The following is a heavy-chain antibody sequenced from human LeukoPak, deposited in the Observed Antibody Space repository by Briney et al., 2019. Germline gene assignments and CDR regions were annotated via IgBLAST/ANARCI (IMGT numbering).Heavy chain of an antibody. CDR3: ARSSIAATDRPYYFDY. Sequence: ASVKVSCKASGYTFTSYYMHWVRQAPGQGLEWMGLINPSGGSTSYAQKFQGRVTMTRDTSTSTVYMELSSLRSEDTAVYYCARSSIAATDRPYYFDYWGQGTLVTVSS. V-gene: IGHV1-46*01. CDR1: GYTFTSYY. CDR2: INPSGGST. J-gene: IGHJ4*02. D-gene: IGHD6-13*01.